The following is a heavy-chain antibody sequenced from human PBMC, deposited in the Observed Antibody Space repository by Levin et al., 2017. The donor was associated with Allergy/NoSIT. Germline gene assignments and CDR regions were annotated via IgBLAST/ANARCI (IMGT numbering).Heavy chain of an antibody. CDR2: TRNKANSYTT. J-gene: IGHJ6*03. Sequence: SGGSLRLSCAASGFYFSDHYMDWVRQAPGKGLEWVGRTRNKANSYTTEYAASVKGRFTISRDDSKNSLYLQMNSLRTEDTAVYYCARVPGSSWSRSYMDVWGKGTTVTVSS. D-gene: IGHD6-13*01. CDR1: GFYFSDHY. V-gene: IGHV3-72*01. CDR3: ARVPGSSWSRSYMDV.